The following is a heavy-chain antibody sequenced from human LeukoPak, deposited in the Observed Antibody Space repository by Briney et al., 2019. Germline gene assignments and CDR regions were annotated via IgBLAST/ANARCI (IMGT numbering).Heavy chain of an antibody. CDR3: ARGRPGLASAGTYDF. CDR1: GYTFTSSD. J-gene: IGHJ4*02. D-gene: IGHD6-13*01. CDR2: MNPNSGKT. Sequence: GASVKVSCKASGYTFTSSDINWVRQAPGQGLEWMGWMNPNSGKTGYARKFQGRVTMTKNTSISTAHMEVSSLGYEDTAIYYCARGRPGLASAGTYDFWGQGTLITVSS. V-gene: IGHV1-8*01.